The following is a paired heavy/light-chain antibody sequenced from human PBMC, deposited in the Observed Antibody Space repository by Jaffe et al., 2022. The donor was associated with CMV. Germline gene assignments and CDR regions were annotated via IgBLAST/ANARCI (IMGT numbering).Light chain of an antibody. CDR1: TSNIGNNY. V-gene: IGLV1-51*02. J-gene: IGLJ3*02. CDR3: GTWDSSLSAAWV. Sequence: QSVLTQPPSVSAAPGQKVTISCSGSTSNIGNNYVSWYQQLPGTAPKLLIYENNQRPSGIPDRFSGSKSGTSATLGITGVQTGDEADYYCGTWDSSLSAAWVFGGGTKLTVL. CDR2: ENN.
Heavy chain of an antibody. Sequence: QVQLVQSGAAVKKPGSSVKVSCKASGGTFSSYAVSWVRQAPEQGLEWMGRIIPILGIPNYAQKFQGRVTITADKSTSTAYMELSSLRSEDTAVYYCARDKRDSSGFYYMDVWGRGTTVTVSS. CDR1: GGTFSSYA. J-gene: IGHJ6*03. V-gene: IGHV1-69*09. CDR3: ARDKRDSSGFYYMDV. D-gene: IGHD3-22*01. CDR2: IIPILGIP.